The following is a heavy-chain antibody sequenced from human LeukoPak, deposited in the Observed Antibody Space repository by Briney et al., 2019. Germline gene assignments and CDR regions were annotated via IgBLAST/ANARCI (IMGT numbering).Heavy chain of an antibody. Sequence: GGSLRLSCAASGFTFSSYSMNWVRQAPGKGLEWVSSISSSSYIYYADSVKGRFTISRDNAKNSLYLQMNSLRAENTAVYYCARPVTPYYDFWSGYLHWGQGTLVTVSS. J-gene: IGHJ4*02. CDR1: GFTFSSYS. D-gene: IGHD3-3*01. CDR3: ARPVTPYYDFWSGYLH. V-gene: IGHV3-21*01. CDR2: ISSSSYI.